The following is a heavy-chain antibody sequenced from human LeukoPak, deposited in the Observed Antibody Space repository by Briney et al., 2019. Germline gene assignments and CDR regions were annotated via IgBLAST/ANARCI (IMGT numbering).Heavy chain of an antibody. Sequence: PGGSLRLSCAASGFTVSSNYMSWVRQAPGKGLEWVSVIYSGGSTYYADSVKGRFTISRDNSKNTLYLQMNSLGAEDTAVYYCAKKHSLVVVAANDYWGQGTLVTVSS. CDR2: IYSGGST. V-gene: IGHV3-53*01. CDR3: AKKHSLVVVAANDY. J-gene: IGHJ4*02. D-gene: IGHD2-15*01. CDR1: GFTVSSNY.